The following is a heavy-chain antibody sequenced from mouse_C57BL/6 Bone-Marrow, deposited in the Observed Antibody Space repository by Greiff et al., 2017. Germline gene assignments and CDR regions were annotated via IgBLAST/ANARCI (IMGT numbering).Heavy chain of an antibody. CDR1: GYTFTSYW. J-gene: IGHJ4*01. Sequence: QVQLQQPGAELVKPGASVKLSCKASGYTFTSYWMHWVKQRPGQGLEWIGMIHPNSGSTNYNEKFKSKAKLTVDKSSSTAYMQLSSLTSEDSAVYYCAIYEDYAMDYWGQGTSVTVSS. V-gene: IGHV1-64*01. CDR2: IHPNSGST. CDR3: AIYEDYAMDY. D-gene: IGHD1-1*01.